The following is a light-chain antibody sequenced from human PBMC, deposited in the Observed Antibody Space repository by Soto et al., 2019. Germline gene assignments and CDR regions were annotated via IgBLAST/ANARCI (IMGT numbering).Light chain of an antibody. V-gene: IGLV2-8*01. Sequence: QSVLTQPPSASGSPGQSVTISCTGTSSDVGKYDYVSWFQHHPGKAPKLIIYEVSKRPSGVPDRFSGSKSGSTASLTVSGLQAEDEADYYCSSYAGSGNVFGTGTKVTVL. CDR2: EVS. CDR3: SSYAGSGNV. J-gene: IGLJ1*01. CDR1: SSDVGKYDY.